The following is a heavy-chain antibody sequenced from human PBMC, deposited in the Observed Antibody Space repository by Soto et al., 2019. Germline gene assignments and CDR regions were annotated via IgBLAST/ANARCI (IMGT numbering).Heavy chain of an antibody. CDR3: TRDMSPLPGNRGAFDL. J-gene: IGHJ3*01. D-gene: IGHD6-13*01. V-gene: IGHV3-48*02. CDR2: ISRSTSTI. CDR1: GFTFSSYS. Sequence: EVQLVESGGGLVQPGGSLRLSCAASGFTFSSYSMNWVRQAAGKGLEWVSYISRSTSTIYYPDSVKDRFTTSRDNAKNSLYLRMTGLRDDDTAVYYCTRDMSPLPGNRGAFDLCGQRTMVTVSS.